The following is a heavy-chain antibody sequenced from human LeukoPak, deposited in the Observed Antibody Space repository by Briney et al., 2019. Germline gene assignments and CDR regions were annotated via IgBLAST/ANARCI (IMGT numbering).Heavy chain of an antibody. V-gene: IGHV3-48*04. D-gene: IGHD6-13*01. CDR1: GFTFSSYG. CDR3: AREGIAAAGTYFDY. Sequence: PGGSLRLSCAASGFTFSSYGMHWVRQAPGKGLEWVSYISSSGSTMSYLDSVKGRFTISRDNAKKSLFLQMDSLRAEDTAVYYCAREGIAAAGTYFDYWGQGTLVTVSS. J-gene: IGHJ4*02. CDR2: ISSSGSTM.